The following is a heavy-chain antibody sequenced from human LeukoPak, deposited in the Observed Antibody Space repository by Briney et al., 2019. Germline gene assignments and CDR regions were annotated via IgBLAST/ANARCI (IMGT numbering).Heavy chain of an antibody. J-gene: IGHJ4*02. CDR2: INYNGAIT. V-gene: IGHV3-20*04. CDR3: ARDRLGPSFSVSHFDL. CDR1: GFTFVDYG. Sequence: GGSLRLSCATSGFTFVDYGLSWVRRAPGKGLEWLCVINYNGAITDYADSVKGRFTISRDNAKNSLYLRMDSLRAEDTALYYCARDRLGPSFSVSHFDLWGRGTLVTVSS. D-gene: IGHD3-3*02.